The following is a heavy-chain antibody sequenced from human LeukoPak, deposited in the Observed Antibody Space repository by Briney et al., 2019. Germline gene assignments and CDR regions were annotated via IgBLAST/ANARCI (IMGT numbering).Heavy chain of an antibody. J-gene: IGHJ4*02. D-gene: IGHD3-10*01. CDR3: ARVPPRGSGSYSTDY. CDR2: IYTSGST. V-gene: IGHV4-4*07. Sequence: PSETLSLTCTVSGGSISSYYWSWIRQPAGKGLEWIGRIYTSGSTNYNPSLKSRVTMSVDTSKNQFSLKLSSVTAADTAVYYCARVPPRGSGSYSTDYWGQGTLVTVSS. CDR1: GGSISSYY.